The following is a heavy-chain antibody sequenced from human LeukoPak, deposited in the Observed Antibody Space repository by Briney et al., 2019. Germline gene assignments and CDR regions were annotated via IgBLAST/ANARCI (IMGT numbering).Heavy chain of an antibody. Sequence: GSLRLSCAASGFTFSSYAMSWVRPAPGEGLEWVSAISGSGGSTYYADSVKGRFTISRDNSKNTLYLQMNSLRAEDTAVYYCAKDAPGSVVVPAAMHYWGQGTLVTVSS. D-gene: IGHD2-2*01. J-gene: IGHJ4*02. CDR2: ISGSGGST. V-gene: IGHV3-23*01. CDR3: AKDAPGSVVVPAAMHY. CDR1: GFTFSSYA.